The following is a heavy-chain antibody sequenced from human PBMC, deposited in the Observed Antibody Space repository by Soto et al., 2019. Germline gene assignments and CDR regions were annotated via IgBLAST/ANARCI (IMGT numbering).Heavy chain of an antibody. CDR1: GGTFSSYA. J-gene: IGHJ6*02. V-gene: IGHV1-69*12. Sequence: QVQLVQSGAEVKKPGSSVKVSCKASGGTFSSYAISWVRQAPGQGLEWMGGIIPIFGTANYAQKFQGRVTITADESTSTAYMGLGRLRSEDTAVYYCATPPVASITYFLGMDGWGQGATVPVPS. CDR2: IIPIFGTA. CDR3: ATPPVASITYFLGMDG. D-gene: IGHD5-12*01.